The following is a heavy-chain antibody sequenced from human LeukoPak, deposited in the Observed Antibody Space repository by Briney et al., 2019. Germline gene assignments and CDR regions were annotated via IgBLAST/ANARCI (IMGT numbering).Heavy chain of an antibody. D-gene: IGHD1-26*01. CDR1: GGSISSGSYY. J-gene: IGHJ4*02. CDR3: AGERGWVAS. CDR2: IYTSGST. Sequence: SETLSLTCTVSGGSISSGSYYWSWIRQPAGKGLEWIGRIYTSGSTNYNPSLKSRVTISVDTSKNQFSLKLSSVTAADTAVYYCAGERGWVASWGQGPLVPVSS. V-gene: IGHV4-61*02.